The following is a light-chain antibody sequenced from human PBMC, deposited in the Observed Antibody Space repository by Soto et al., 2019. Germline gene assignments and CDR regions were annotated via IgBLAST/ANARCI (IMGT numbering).Light chain of an antibody. J-gene: IGKJ4*01. CDR2: GAS. CDR1: ESASSN. Sequence: EIVMTQSPATVSVSPGERATLSCRARESASSNVAWYQQKPGQAPRLLIYGASTRATGIPASFSGSGSGTEFTLTISSLQSEDFALYYCQQFQKWPLTFGGGTNVELK. CDR3: QQFQKWPLT. V-gene: IGKV3-15*01.